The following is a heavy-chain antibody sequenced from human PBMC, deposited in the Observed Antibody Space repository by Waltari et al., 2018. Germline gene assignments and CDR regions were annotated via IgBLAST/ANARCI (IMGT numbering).Heavy chain of an antibody. J-gene: IGHJ4*02. CDR1: GITFSNYA. Sequence: ESGGDLVQPGGSLRLSCAASGITFSNYAINWVRLAPGTGLEWVSAITVGDDTYYADSVKGRFTISGDTSKDTVHLQMNGLRAEDTAVYYCATPFYNWDDPLHSWGQGTLVTVSS. CDR2: ITVGDDT. V-gene: IGHV3-23*01. D-gene: IGHD1-20*01. CDR3: ATPFYNWDDPLHS.